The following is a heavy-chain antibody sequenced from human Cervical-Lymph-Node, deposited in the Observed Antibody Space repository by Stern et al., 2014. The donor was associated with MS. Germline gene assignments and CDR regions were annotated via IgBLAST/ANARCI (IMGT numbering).Heavy chain of an antibody. V-gene: IGHV1-18*04. J-gene: IGHJ6*02. CDR2: ISAYNGNT. CDR1: GYTLTNYG. Sequence: VQLEESGAEVKKPGATVKVSCKASGYTLTNYGINWVRQAPGQGLEWLGWISAYNGNTNYAQKFQGGVTLTTDTSTTTAYMDLRSLRSDDTAIYYCAGYYYHGMDVWGQGTTVTVSS. CDR3: AGYYYHGMDV.